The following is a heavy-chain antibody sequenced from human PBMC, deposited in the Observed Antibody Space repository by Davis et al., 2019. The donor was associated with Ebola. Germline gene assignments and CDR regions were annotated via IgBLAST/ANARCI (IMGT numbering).Heavy chain of an antibody. D-gene: IGHD1-26*01. CDR2: INPNSGGT. J-gene: IGHJ4*02. Sequence: ASVQVSCKASGYTFTGYYMHWVRQAPGQGLEWMGWINPNSGGTNYAQKFQGWVTMTRDTSISTAYMELSRLRSDDTAVYYCARGGGSSKRTMGYWGQGTLVTVSS. V-gene: IGHV1-2*04. CDR3: ARGGGSSKRTMGY. CDR1: GYTFTGYY.